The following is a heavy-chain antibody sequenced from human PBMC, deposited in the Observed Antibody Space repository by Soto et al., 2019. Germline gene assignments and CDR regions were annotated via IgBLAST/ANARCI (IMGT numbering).Heavy chain of an antibody. V-gene: IGHV4-34*02. J-gene: IGHJ4*02. Sequence: QVQLQQWGAGLLKPSETLSLTCGVSGGSFSGYYWSWIRQPPGKAPEWIGEITFGGNINYNPYLKSRVTXXXXXXXXXXXXXXXXXXXXXXAMYYCARGQGLKGAYRYFSVWGQGALVIVSS. D-gene: IGHD3-16*02. CDR1: GGSFSGYY. CDR2: ITFGGNI. CDR3: ARGQGLKGAYRYFSV.